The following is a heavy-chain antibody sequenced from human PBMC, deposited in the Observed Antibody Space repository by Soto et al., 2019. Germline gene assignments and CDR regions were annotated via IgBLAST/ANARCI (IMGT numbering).Heavy chain of an antibody. V-gene: IGHV3-74*01. CDR2: INGDGSIT. Sequence: EVQLVESGGGSAQTGGSLRISCAASGFTFGSYWMDWVRQAPGKGLVWVSRINGDGSITTYADSVKGRFTISRDRVGNTLYLQMNNLRADDTAVYYCARDVETSMDGLNYFDPWGQGTLVTVSS. CDR1: GFTFGSYW. CDR3: ARDVETSMDGLNYFDP. J-gene: IGHJ5*02. D-gene: IGHD5-18*01.